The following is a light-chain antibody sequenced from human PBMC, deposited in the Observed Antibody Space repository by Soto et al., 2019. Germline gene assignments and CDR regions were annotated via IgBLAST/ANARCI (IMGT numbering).Light chain of an antibody. CDR3: SSYAGIDNCYV. Sequence: QSALTQPHSASGSLGQSVTISCTGTSSEVGGYVYVSCYQQHSSKAPKLIIYEVNKRPSGVPDRYSGSKSSNTAFLTVSGVQAEDEADYDCSSYAGIDNCYVFRTVTKV. CDR1: SSEVGGYVY. CDR2: EVN. J-gene: IGLJ1*01. V-gene: IGLV2-8*01.